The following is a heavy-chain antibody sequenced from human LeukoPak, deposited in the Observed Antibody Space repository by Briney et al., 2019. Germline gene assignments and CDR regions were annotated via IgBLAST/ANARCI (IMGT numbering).Heavy chain of an antibody. CDR2: INPSGGST. CDR1: GYTFTSYY. Sequence: ASVKVSCKASGYTFTSYYMHWVRQAPGQGLEWMGIINPSGGSTSYAQKFQGRVTMTRDTSTSTVYMELSSLRSEDTAVYYCARDSSCSSTSCYWWFDPWGQGTLVTVSS. CDR3: ARDSSCSSTSCYWWFDP. V-gene: IGHV1-46*01. J-gene: IGHJ5*02. D-gene: IGHD2-2*01.